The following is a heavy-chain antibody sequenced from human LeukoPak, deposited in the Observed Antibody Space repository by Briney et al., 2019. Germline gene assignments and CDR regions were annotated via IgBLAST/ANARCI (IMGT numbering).Heavy chain of an antibody. Sequence: SETLSLTCTVSGGSISSYYWSWIRQPPGKGLEWIGYIYYSGSTNYNPSLKSRVTISVDTSKNQFSLKLSSVTAADTAVYYCARVGATRDYYYSYGMDVWGQGTTVTVSS. CDR3: ARVGATRDYYYSYGMDV. J-gene: IGHJ6*02. CDR1: GGSISSYY. D-gene: IGHD1-26*01. V-gene: IGHV4-59*08. CDR2: IYYSGST.